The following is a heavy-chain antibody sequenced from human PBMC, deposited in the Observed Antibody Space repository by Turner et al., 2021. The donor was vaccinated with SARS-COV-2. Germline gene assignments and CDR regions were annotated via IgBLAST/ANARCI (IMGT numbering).Heavy chain of an antibody. CDR1: GFAFSTYG. J-gene: IGHJ4*02. Sequence: EVQLLESGGGLVQPGGSLRLSCAASGFAFSTYGMSWVRQAPGKGLECVSSISGSGGRTHYVDSVNGRFTISRDNSKNTVYLQMNSLRTEDTAVYYCAKVYSYAVLDYWGQGTLLTVSS. CDR3: AKVYSYAVLDY. V-gene: IGHV3-23*01. D-gene: IGHD5-18*01. CDR2: ISGSGGRT.